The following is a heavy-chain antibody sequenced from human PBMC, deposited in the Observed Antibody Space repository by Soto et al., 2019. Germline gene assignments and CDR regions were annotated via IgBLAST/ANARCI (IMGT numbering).Heavy chain of an antibody. Sequence: SETLSLTCTVSGGSISSCYWSWIRQPPGKGLEWIGFIYYSGSTNYNPSLKSRVTISVDTSKNQFSLKLSSVTTADTAVYYCARDGADYYDSSGYRLYYFDSWGQGALVTDSS. CDR1: GGSISSCY. J-gene: IGHJ4*02. CDR3: ARDGADYYDSSGYRLYYFDS. D-gene: IGHD3-22*01. CDR2: IYYSGST. V-gene: IGHV4-59*01.